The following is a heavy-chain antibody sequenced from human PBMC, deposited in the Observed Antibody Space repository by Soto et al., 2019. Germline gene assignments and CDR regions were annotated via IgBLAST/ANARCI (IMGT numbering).Heavy chain of an antibody. J-gene: IGHJ4*02. CDR1: GFTFSSYA. D-gene: IGHD6-6*01. Sequence: EVQLLESGGGLVQPGGSLRLSCAASGFTFSSYAMSWVRQAPGKGLEWVSSITGSGGSTYYADSVKGRFTISRDNSKNTLYLQMNSLRAEDTAVYYCATDPTTGSSLVDYWGQGTLVTVSS. CDR3: ATDPTTGSSLVDY. V-gene: IGHV3-23*01. CDR2: ITGSGGST.